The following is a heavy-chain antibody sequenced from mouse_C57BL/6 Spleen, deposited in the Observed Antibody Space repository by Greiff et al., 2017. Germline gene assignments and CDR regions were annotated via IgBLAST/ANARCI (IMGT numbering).Heavy chain of an antibody. CDR3: ARRDCYGSHDY. J-gene: IGHJ2*01. V-gene: IGHV1-82*01. CDR2: IYPGDGDT. CDR1: GYAFSSSW. Sequence: QVQLQQSGPELVKPGASVKISCKASGYAFSSSWMNWVKQRPGKGLEWIGRIYPGDGDTNYNGKFKGKATLTADKSSSTAYMQLSSLTSEDSAVYFCARRDCYGSHDYWGQGTTLTVSS. D-gene: IGHD1-1*01.